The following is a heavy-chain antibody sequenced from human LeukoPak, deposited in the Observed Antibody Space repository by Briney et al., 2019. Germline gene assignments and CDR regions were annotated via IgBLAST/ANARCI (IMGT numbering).Heavy chain of an antibody. J-gene: IGHJ4*02. Sequence: GGSLRLSCAASGFTFSSYWMHWVRQARGKGLLWVSRITTDGGSTEYADSVKGRFTISRDNVKNTLYLQLNSLRAEDTAVYYCARDGGSGTPFDFWGQGTLVTVSS. V-gene: IGHV3-74*03. D-gene: IGHD3-10*01. CDR2: ITTDGGST. CDR3: ARDGGSGTPFDF. CDR1: GFTFSSYW.